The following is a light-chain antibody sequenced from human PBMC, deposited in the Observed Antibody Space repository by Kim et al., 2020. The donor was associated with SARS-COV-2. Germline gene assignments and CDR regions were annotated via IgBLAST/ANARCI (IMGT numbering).Light chain of an antibody. V-gene: IGLV3-1*01. CDR3: QAWDSATHVV. J-gene: IGLJ2*01. CDR1: KLGEKF. CDR2: QDN. Sequence: VSPGQTASITCSGDKLGEKFASWYQQKAGQSPVLVIYQDNMRPSGIPERISGSNSGNTATLTISGAQAMDEAVFYCQAWDSATHVVFGGGTQLTVL.